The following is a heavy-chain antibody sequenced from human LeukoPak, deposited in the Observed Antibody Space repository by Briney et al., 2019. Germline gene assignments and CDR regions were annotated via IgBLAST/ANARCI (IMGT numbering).Heavy chain of an antibody. V-gene: IGHV4-59*01. J-gene: IGHJ6*03. D-gene: IGHD3-10*01. CDR2: IYYSGST. Sequence: SSETLSLTCTVSGGSISGYYWSWIRQPPGKGLEWIVYIYYSGSTNYNPSLKSRVTISVDTSKNQFSLKLSSVTAADTAVYYCARDHYYYGSGSRHYYYYYMDVWGKGTTVTVSS. CDR1: GGSISGYY. CDR3: ARDHYYYGSGSRHYYYYYMDV.